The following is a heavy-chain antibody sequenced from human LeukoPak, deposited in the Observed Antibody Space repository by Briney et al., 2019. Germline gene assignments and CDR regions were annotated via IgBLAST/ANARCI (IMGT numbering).Heavy chain of an antibody. CDR2: ISYDGSNK. D-gene: IGHD3-3*01. CDR1: GFTFSSYA. J-gene: IGHJ4*02. CDR3: ARDLRSGSRPY. Sequence: GGSLRLSCAASGFTFSSYAMHWVRQAPGKGLGWVAVISYDGSNKYYADSVKGRFTISRDNSKNTLYLQMNSLRAEDTAVYYCARDLRSGSRPYWGQGTLVTVSS. V-gene: IGHV3-30-3*01.